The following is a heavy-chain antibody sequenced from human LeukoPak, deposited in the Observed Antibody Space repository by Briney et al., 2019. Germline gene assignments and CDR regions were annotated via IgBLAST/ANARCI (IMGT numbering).Heavy chain of an antibody. CDR2: ISWNSGSI. Sequence: QPGRSLRLSCAASGFTFDDYAMPWVRPAPGKGLEWVSGISWNSGSIGYADSVKGRFTISRDNAKNSLYLQMNSLRAEDMALYYCAKGSYYGSGSRNWFDPWGQGTLVTVSS. D-gene: IGHD3-10*01. CDR3: AKGSYYGSGSRNWFDP. J-gene: IGHJ5*02. CDR1: GFTFDDYA. V-gene: IGHV3-9*03.